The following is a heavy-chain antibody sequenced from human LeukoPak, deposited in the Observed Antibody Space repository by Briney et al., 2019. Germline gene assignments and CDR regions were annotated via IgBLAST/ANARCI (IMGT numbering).Heavy chain of an antibody. CDR2: ISAYNGNT. J-gene: IGHJ4*02. D-gene: IGHD3-3*01. Sequence: ASVKVSRKASGYTFTSYGISWVRQAPGQGLEWMGWISAYNGNTNYAQKLQGRVTMTTDTSTSTAYMELRSLRSDDTAVYYCARDRWGSYDFWSGYYTYFDYWGQGTLVTVSS. CDR1: GYTFTSYG. CDR3: ARDRWGSYDFWSGYYTYFDY. V-gene: IGHV1-18*01.